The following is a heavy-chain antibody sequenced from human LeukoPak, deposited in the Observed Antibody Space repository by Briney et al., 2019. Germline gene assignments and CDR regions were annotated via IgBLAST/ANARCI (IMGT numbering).Heavy chain of an antibody. CDR2: ISYDGSNK. CDR1: GFTFSSYA. V-gene: IGHV3-30-3*01. CDR3: ARLGLWFGEFTDGY. D-gene: IGHD3-10*01. J-gene: IGHJ4*02. Sequence: GRSLRLSCAASGFTFSSYAMHWVRQAPGKGLEWVAVISYDGSNKYYADSVKGRFTISRDNSKNTLYLQMNSLRAEDTAVYYCARLGLWFGEFTDGYWGQGTLVTVSS.